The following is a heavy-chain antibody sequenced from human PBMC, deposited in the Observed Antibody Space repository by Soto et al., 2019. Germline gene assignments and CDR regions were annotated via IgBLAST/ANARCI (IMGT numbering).Heavy chain of an antibody. J-gene: IGHJ6*02. CDR3: ARVRSSGWFFIHGMDV. CDR1: GYTSTSYD. V-gene: IGHV1-18*04. D-gene: IGHD6-19*01. Sequence: ASVKVSCKASGYTSTSYDISWVRQAPGQGLEWMGWISAKNGNTNYAQKVQDRVTMTTDTSTSTAYMELRSLRSDDTAVYYCARVRSSGWFFIHGMDVWGQGTTVTVSS. CDR2: ISAKNGNT.